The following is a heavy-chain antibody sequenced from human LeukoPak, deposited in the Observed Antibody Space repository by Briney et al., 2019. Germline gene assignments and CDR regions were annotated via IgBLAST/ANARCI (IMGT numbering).Heavy chain of an antibody. J-gene: IGHJ3*02. CDR2: VFDSGST. V-gene: IGHV4-59*01. Sequence: SETLSLTCSVSGASISTNYWSWIRQPHPPGLEWIGNVFDSGSTNYNPSLKSRVTISVDTSTKQFSLRLSSVTAADTAVYYCARPYVDTAMVRGLGPDAFDIWGQGTMVTVSS. CDR3: ARPYVDTAMVRGLGPDAFDI. CDR1: GASISTNY. D-gene: IGHD5-18*01.